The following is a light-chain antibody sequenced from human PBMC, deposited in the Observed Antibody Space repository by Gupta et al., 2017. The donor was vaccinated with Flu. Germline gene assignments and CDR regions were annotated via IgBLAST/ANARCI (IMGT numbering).Light chain of an antibody. J-gene: IGLJ2*01. V-gene: IGLV1-44*01. CDR1: SSNIGSNP. CDR2: GNS. CDR3: AAWDNSLSNLV. Sequence: QSVLTQPPSASGAPGQRVIVSCSGSSSNIGSNPVNCYQQLPGTAPKLLIYGNSQRSSGVPDRFSGSDSGTSASLAISGLQSVDDAHYYCAAWDNSLSNLVFGGGTKLTVL.